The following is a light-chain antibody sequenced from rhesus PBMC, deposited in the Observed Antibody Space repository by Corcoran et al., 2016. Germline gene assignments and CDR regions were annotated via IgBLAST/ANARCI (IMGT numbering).Light chain of an antibody. Sequence: EIVMTQSPATLSLSPGQTATLSCRASEGVGTYLAWYQQKPGPAPKLLVHRAYFRATGIPDRFSGSGSGTEFTLTISSLKPEDVGVYHCQQYNDLFTFGGGTKLELK. V-gene: IGKV3-40*03. CDR3: QQYNDLFT. CDR1: EGVGTY. CDR2: RAY. J-gene: IGKJ4*01.